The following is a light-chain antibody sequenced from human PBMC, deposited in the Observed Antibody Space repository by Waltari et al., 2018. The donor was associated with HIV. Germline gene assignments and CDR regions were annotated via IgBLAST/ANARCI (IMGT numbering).Light chain of an antibody. V-gene: IGLV1-36*01. CDR1: HPHIGTNS. Sequence: QSVLTQPPSLSEAPRQMVTIPCSGSHPHIGTNSVNWYQQLPGKAPKPLICYNDLLRSGVYDRFSGSRYGTSASLAISGLQSEYEAQYYCASWDDRLNGWVFGGGTQLTVL. J-gene: IGLJ3*02. CDR3: ASWDDRLNGWV. CDR2: YND.